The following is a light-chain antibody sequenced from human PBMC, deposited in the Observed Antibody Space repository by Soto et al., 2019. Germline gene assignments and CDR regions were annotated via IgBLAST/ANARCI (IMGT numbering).Light chain of an antibody. Sequence: QSALTQPASVSGSPGQSITISCTGTSSDLGGYYYVSWYQHRPGKAPKLIIYQVTNRPSGVSNRFSASKSGNTASLTISGLQAEDEADYYCTSYSSSTTFYGFGTGTKLTVL. J-gene: IGLJ1*01. CDR2: QVT. V-gene: IGLV2-14*01. CDR1: SSDLGGYYY. CDR3: TSYSSSTTFYG.